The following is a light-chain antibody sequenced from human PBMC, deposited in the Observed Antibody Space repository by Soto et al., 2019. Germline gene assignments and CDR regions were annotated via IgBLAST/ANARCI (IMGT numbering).Light chain of an antibody. CDR1: QSITNW. CDR2: DAS. Sequence: DIQMTQSPSTLPASFGDSVTIXXRASQSITNWLAWYQQKPGKAPKLXMYDASSFHSGVPSRFSGSGSGTEFTLTISSLQPDDFATYYCQQYNAYPWTFGLGTKVDIK. CDR3: QQYNAYPWT. V-gene: IGKV1-5*01. J-gene: IGKJ1*01.